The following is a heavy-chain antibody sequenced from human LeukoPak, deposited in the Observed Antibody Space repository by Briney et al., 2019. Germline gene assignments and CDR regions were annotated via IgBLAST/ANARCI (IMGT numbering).Heavy chain of an antibody. Sequence: GASVKVSCKASGYTFTSHDINWVRQATGQGLEWMGWMNPNSGNTGYAQKFQGRVTMTRDTSINTAYMELSSLRSEDTAVYYCARVAAAAGNDYWGQGTLVTASS. CDR3: ARVAAAAGNDY. D-gene: IGHD6-13*01. J-gene: IGHJ4*02. V-gene: IGHV1-8*01. CDR2: MNPNSGNT. CDR1: GYTFTSHD.